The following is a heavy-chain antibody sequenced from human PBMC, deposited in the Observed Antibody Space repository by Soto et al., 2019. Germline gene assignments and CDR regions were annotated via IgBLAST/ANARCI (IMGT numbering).Heavy chain of an antibody. J-gene: IGHJ4*02. D-gene: IGHD1-1*01. CDR2: IYWDDVK. CDR3: VHRAGIDGNWNGGYFDY. V-gene: IGHV2-5*02. CDR1: GFSLSARPVA. Sequence: QITLRESGPTRVKPTQTLTLTCTFSGFSLSARPVAVGWIRQPPGKALERLALIYWDDVKRYSPSLMSRLTINKDTSKNQVVLTMTNMDPLDTAIYYCVHRAGIDGNWNGGYFDYWGQGALVTVSS.